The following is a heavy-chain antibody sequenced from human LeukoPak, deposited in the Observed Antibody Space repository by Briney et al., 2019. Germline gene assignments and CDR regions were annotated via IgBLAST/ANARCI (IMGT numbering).Heavy chain of an antibody. CDR3: ARLRYYDFWSGYSAYNWFDP. J-gene: IGHJ5*02. Sequence: NPGESLKISCKGSGYSFTSYWIGWVRQMPGKGLEWMGIIYPGDSDTRYSPPFQGQVTISANKPITTAYLQWSSLKASDTAMYYCARLRYYDFWSGYSAYNWFDPWGQGTLVTVSS. CDR2: IYPGDSDT. D-gene: IGHD3-3*01. V-gene: IGHV5-51*01. CDR1: GYSFTSYW.